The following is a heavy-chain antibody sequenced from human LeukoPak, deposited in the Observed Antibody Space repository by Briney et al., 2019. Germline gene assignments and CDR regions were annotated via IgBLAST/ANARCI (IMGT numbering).Heavy chain of an antibody. J-gene: IGHJ3*02. D-gene: IGHD3-16*01. V-gene: IGHV1-18*01. Sequence: ASVKVSCKASGYTFTSYGISWVRQAPGQGLEGMGWISAYNGNTNYAQKLEGRGTMTTDTSTSTAYMELRSLRSDDTAVYYCARDMMITFGGVKGAFDIWGQGTMVTVSS. CDR3: ARDMMITFGGVKGAFDI. CDR1: GYTFTSYG. CDR2: ISAYNGNT.